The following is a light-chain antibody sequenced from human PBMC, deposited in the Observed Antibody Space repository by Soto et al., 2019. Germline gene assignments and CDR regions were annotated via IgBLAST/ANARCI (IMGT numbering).Light chain of an antibody. V-gene: IGLV2-14*01. CDR1: TTDIGNYNY. Sequence: QSVLTQPASVSGSLGQSITISCTGTTTDIGNYNYVSWYQQSPGKAPKLLIYEVSNRPSGVSSRFSGSKSGNTASLTISGLRADDEADYYCNSYTNSGSFVFGTGTKVTV. CDR2: EVS. J-gene: IGLJ1*01. CDR3: NSYTNSGSFV.